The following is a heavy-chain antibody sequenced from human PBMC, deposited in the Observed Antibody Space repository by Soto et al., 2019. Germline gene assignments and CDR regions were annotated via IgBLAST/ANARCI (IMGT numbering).Heavy chain of an antibody. D-gene: IGHD1-7*01. CDR1: GGSLSSGDYY. V-gene: IGHV4-30-4*01. J-gene: IGHJ4*02. CDR2: IYYSGST. Sequence: QVQLQESGPGLVKPSQTLSLTCTVSGGSLSSGDYYWSWIRQPPGKGLEWIGYIYYSGSTYYNPSLKSRVTIPVDTSKNQFSLKLSSVTAADTAVYYCAREIITGTTSFDYWGQGTLVTVSS. CDR3: AREIITGTTSFDY.